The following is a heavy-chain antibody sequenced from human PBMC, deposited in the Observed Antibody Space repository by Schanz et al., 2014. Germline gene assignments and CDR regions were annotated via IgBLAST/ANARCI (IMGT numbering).Heavy chain of an antibody. J-gene: IGHJ3*02. CDR3: ARKMKLGVYGGKGHDSLDI. CDR1: GFIFGSSV. Sequence: EVQLLESGGGLIQPGGSLRLSCAASGFIFGSSVMAWVRQAPGKGLEWVSGISGSGGSTYYAESVKGRFTISRDNAKNSLYLQMNGLRAEDTAVYYCARKMKLGVYGGKGHDSLDIWGQGTRVTVSS. V-gene: IGHV3-23*01. CDR2: ISGSGGST. D-gene: IGHD4-17*01.